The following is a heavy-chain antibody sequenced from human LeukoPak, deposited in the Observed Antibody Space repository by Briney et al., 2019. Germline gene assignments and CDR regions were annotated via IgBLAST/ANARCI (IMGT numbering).Heavy chain of an antibody. CDR2: INPNSGGT. CDR1: GYTFTGYY. Sequence: ASVKVSCKASGYTFTGYYMHWVRQAPGQGLEWMGWINPNSGGTNYAQKFQGRVTMTRDTSISTAYMELSRLRSDDTAVYYCGRDNTAFDYYGSGSPFDYWGQGTLVTVSS. J-gene: IGHJ4*02. CDR3: GRDNTAFDYYGSGSPFDY. V-gene: IGHV1-2*02. D-gene: IGHD3-10*01.